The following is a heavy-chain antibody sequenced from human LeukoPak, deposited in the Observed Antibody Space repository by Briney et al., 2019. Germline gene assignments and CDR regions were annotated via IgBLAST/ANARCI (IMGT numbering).Heavy chain of an antibody. CDR1: GFTFDDYG. CDR3: AREGYSSGWQLYYYYMDV. CDR2: INWNGGST. D-gene: IGHD6-19*01. J-gene: IGHJ6*03. V-gene: IGHV3-20*04. Sequence: GGSLRLSCAASGFTFDDYGMSWVRQAPGKGLEWGSGINWNGGSTGYADSVKGRFTISRDNAKNSLYLQMNSLRAEDTALYYCAREGYSSGWQLYYYYMDVWGKGTTVTVSS.